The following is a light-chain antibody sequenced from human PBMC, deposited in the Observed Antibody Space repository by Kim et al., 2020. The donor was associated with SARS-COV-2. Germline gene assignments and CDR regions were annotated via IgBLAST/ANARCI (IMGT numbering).Light chain of an antibody. CDR2: DAS. Sequence: SASVGDRVTITCQASQDISKYLNWYQQKPGKAPKSLIYDASNLETGVPSRFSGSGFRKHFTFTISSLQPEDIGTYYCQQYDNLPYSFGQGTKLEI. V-gene: IGKV1-33*01. CDR1: QDISKY. CDR3: QQYDNLPYS. J-gene: IGKJ2*03.